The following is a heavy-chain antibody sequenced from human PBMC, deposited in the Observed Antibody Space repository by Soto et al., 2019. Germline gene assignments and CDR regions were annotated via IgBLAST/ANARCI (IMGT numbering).Heavy chain of an antibody. J-gene: IGHJ6*02. CDR3: ARGSWREKDGMDV. V-gene: IGHV3-11*01. Sequence: GGSLRLSCAASGFTFSDSYMSWIRQAPGKGLEWISYITFSGNTVYYADSLKGRFTISRDNAKNSLYLQMNRLRAEDTAVYYCARGSWREKDGMDVWGQGTTVTVSS. D-gene: IGHD2-15*01. CDR1: GFTFSDSY. CDR2: ITFSGNTV.